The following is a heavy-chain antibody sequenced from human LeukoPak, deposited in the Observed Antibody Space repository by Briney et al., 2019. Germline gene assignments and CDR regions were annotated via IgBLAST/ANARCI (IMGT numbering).Heavy chain of an antibody. V-gene: IGHV3-48*01. Sequence: GGSLRPSCAASGFTFSTYSMNWVRRAPGKGLEWVSYISGYSSTINYADSVKGRFTISRDNAKNSLYLQMNSLRAEDTAVYYCARDQTSKIAVFDYWGQGTLVTVSS. CDR3: ARDQTSKIAVFDY. J-gene: IGHJ4*02. CDR2: ISGYSSTI. CDR1: GFTFSTYS. D-gene: IGHD6-19*01.